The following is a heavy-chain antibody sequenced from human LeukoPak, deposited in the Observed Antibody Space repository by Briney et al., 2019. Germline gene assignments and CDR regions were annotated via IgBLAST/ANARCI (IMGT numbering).Heavy chain of an antibody. CDR2: IIPIFGTA. Sequence: SVKVSCKASGGTFSSYAVSWVRQAPGQGLEWMGGIIPIFGTANYAQKFQGRVTITTDESTSTAYMELSSLRSEDTAVYYCARDLANCDGDCSDWYFDLWGRGTLVTVSS. CDR3: ARDLANCDGDCSDWYFDL. CDR1: GGTFSSYA. V-gene: IGHV1-69*05. J-gene: IGHJ2*01. D-gene: IGHD2-21*02.